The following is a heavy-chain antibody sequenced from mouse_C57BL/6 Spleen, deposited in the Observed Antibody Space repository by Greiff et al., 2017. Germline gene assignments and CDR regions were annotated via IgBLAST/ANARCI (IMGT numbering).Heavy chain of an antibody. J-gene: IGHJ1*03. Sequence: EVQVVESGGGLVKPGGSLKLSCAASGFTFSSYTMSWVRQTPEKRLEWVATISGGGGNTYYPDSVKGRFTISRDNAKNTLYLQMSSLRSEDTALYYCARHGDLYYGNWYFDVWGTGTTVTFSS. D-gene: IGHD2-1*01. CDR1: GFTFSSYT. CDR3: ARHGDLYYGNWYFDV. V-gene: IGHV5-9*01. CDR2: ISGGGGNT.